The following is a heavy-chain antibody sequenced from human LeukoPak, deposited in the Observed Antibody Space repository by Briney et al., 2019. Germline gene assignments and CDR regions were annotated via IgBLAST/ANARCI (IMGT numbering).Heavy chain of an antibody. CDR1: GFTFSTYA. CDR2: TNSDGSST. J-gene: IGHJ4*02. Sequence: GGSLRLSCVASGFTFSTYAMGWVRQAPGKGLVWVSSTNSDGSSTGYTDSVKGRFTVSRDNAKNSLYLQMYSLRVEDTAVYYCAREQTRGGDLDYWGQGALVTVSS. V-gene: IGHV3-74*01. CDR3: AREQTRGGDLDY. D-gene: IGHD2-21*02.